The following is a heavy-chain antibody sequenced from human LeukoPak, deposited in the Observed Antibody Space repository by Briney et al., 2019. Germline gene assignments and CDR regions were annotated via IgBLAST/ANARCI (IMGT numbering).Heavy chain of an antibody. Sequence: ASEKVSCQVSGYTLTELSMHWVRQAPGNRLEWTGGFDPEDGATIYAQKFQGRVTMTEDTSTDTAYMELSSLRAEDTAVYYCATGRTAVYTAMVPFDYWGQGTLVTVSS. CDR3: ATGRTAVYTAMVPFDY. D-gene: IGHD5-18*01. V-gene: IGHV1-24*01. CDR1: GYTLTELS. CDR2: FDPEDGAT. J-gene: IGHJ4*02.